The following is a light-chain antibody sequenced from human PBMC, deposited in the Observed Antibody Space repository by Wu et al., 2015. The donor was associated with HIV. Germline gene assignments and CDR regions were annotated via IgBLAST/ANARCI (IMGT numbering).Light chain of an antibody. CDR3: QQYDGSPLT. J-gene: IGKJ4*01. V-gene: IGKV3-20*01. CDR2: GSS. CDR1: QSVSSNY. Sequence: EIALTQSPGTLSLSPGERATLSCRASQSVSSNYLVWYQQKPGQAPRLLVYGSSNRAAGIPDRFSGSGSGTDFTLTINRLEPEDFAVYYCQQYDGSPLTFGGGTKVEIK.